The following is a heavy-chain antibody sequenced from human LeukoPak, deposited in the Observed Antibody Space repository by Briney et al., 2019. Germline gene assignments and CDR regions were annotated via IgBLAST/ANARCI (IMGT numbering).Heavy chain of an antibody. CDR1: GFTFSGSA. V-gene: IGHV3-73*01. J-gene: IGHJ5*02. CDR3: AKHWFDP. CDR2: IRSKANSYAT. Sequence: GGSLRLSCAASGFTFSGSAMHWVRQASGKGLEWVGRIRSKANSYATAYAASVKGRFTISRDDSKNTAYLQMNSLRAEDTAVYYCAKHWFDPWGQGTLVTVSS.